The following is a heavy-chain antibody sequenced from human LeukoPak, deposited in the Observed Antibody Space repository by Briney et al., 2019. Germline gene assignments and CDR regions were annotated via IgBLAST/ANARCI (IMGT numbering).Heavy chain of an antibody. CDR3: AKSSYYDTSGYYREYYFDY. J-gene: IGHJ4*02. CDR2: IRDSGDRT. D-gene: IGHD3-22*01. V-gene: IGHV3-23*01. Sequence: GGSLRLSCAASGFTFRSYAMSWVRQAPGKGLEWVSAIRDSGDRTYYADSVKGRFTISRDNSKNMLYLQMNSLRAEDTAVYYCAKSSYYDTSGYYREYYFDYWGQGTLVTVSS. CDR1: GFTFRSYA.